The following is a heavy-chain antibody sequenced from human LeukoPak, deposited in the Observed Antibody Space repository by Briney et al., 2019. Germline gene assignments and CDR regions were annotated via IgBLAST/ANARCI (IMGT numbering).Heavy chain of an antibody. CDR1: GYTFTSYD. CDR2: MNPNSGNT. Sequence: ASVKVSCKASGYTFTSYDINWVRQATGQGLEWMGWMNPNSGNTGYAQKFQGRVTMTRNTSISTAYMELSSLRSEDTAVYYCARGRRVRGVISPYYYYHMDVWGKGTTVTISS. J-gene: IGHJ6*03. CDR3: ARGRRVRGVISPYYYYHMDV. D-gene: IGHD3-10*01. V-gene: IGHV1-8*01.